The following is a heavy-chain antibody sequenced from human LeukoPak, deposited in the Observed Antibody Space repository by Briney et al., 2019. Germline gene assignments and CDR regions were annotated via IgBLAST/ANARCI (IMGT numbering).Heavy chain of an antibody. CDR1: GGSISSGGYY. Sequence: SETLSLTCAVSGGSISSGGYYWSWIRQPPGKGLEWIGYIYHSGSTYYNPSLKSQDTISVDRSKNQFSLELSSVTAADTAVYYCARDYSNYFDYWGQGTLVTVSS. CDR2: IYHSGST. D-gene: IGHD4-11*01. J-gene: IGHJ4*02. V-gene: IGHV4-30-2*01. CDR3: ARDYSNYFDY.